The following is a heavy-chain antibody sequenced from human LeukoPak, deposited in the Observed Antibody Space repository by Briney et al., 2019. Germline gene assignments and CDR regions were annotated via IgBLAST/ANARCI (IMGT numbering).Heavy chain of an antibody. D-gene: IGHD2-15*01. CDR2: IYYSGST. CDR1: GGSISTYY. V-gene: IGHV4-59*01. J-gene: IGHJ4*02. Sequence: SETLSLTCSVSGGSISTYYWSWIRQLPGKGLEWIGYIYYSGSTNYNPSLKSRVTISVDTSKNQFSLKLSSVTAADTAVYYCARGYSGLLHYWGQGTLVTVSS. CDR3: ARGYSGLLHY.